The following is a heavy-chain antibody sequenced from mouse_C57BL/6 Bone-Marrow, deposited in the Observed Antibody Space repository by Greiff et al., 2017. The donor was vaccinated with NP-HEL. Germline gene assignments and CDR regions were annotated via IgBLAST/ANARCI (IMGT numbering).Heavy chain of an antibody. V-gene: IGHV3-8*01. J-gene: IGHJ2*01. CDR3: ARSLPYYYGSSPYFDY. CDR1: GYSITSDY. CDR2: ISYSGST. Sequence: EVQLQESGPGLAKPSQTLSLTCSVTGYSITSDYWNWIRKFPGNKLEYMGYISYSGSTYYNPSLKSRISITRDTSKNQYYLQLNSVTTEDTATYYWARSLPYYYGSSPYFDYWGQGTTLTVSS. D-gene: IGHD1-1*01.